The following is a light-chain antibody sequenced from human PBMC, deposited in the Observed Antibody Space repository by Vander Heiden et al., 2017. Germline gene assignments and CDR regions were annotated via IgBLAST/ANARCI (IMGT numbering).Light chain of an antibody. CDR2: DTS. CDR3: HQYDNRPYT. Sequence: DIQMTQSPSSLSASVGDRVTITCQASEDITIYLNWYQQKPGKAPQLLIYDTSNLETGVSSRFSGSGSGTYFTFTISSLQPEDIATYYCHQYDNRPYTFGQGTKLGIK. J-gene: IGKJ2*01. CDR1: EDITIY. V-gene: IGKV1-33*01.